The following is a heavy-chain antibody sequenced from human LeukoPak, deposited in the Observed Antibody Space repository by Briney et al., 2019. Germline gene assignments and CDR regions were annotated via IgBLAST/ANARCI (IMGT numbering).Heavy chain of an antibody. CDR1: GYSFTSYW. CDR3: ARQRGYCSGGSCYSDY. V-gene: IGHV5-51*01. J-gene: IGHJ4*02. CDR2: IYPGDSDT. D-gene: IGHD2-15*01. Sequence: GESLKISCKGSGYSFTSYWIGWVRQMPGKGLEWMGIIYPGDSDTRYSPSFQGQVTISADKSISTAYLQWSSLKAPDTAMYYCARQRGYCSGGSCYSDYWGQGTLVTVSS.